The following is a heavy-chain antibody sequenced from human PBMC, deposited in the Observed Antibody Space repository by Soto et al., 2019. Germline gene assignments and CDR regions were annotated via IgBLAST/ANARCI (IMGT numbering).Heavy chain of an antibody. V-gene: IGHV3-30-3*01. Sequence: GGSLRLSCAASGLTFSSYAMHWVRQAPGKGLEWVAVISYDGSNKYYADSVKGRFTISRDNSKNTLYLQRNSLRAEDTAVYYCARDQEWFGELSTTSNYYYGMDVWGQGTTVTVSS. CDR2: ISYDGSNK. CDR1: GLTFSSYA. J-gene: IGHJ6*02. CDR3: ARDQEWFGELSTTSNYYYGMDV. D-gene: IGHD3-10*01.